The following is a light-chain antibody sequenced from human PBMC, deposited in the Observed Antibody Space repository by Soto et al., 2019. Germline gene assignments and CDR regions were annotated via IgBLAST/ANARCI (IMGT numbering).Light chain of an antibody. J-gene: IGKJ2*01. CDR3: QQSGSSPRT. CDR1: QSISSSH. V-gene: IGKV3-20*01. CDR2: GAS. Sequence: EIVLTQSPGTLSLSPGERATLSCRASQSISSSHLAWYQQKPGQAPRLLIYGASSRATGIPDRFSGSGSGTDFTLTISRLEPEDFAVYYCQQSGSSPRTFGQGTKLEIK.